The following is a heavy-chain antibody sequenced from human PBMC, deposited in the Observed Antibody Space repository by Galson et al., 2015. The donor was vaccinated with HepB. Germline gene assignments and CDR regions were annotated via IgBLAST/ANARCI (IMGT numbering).Heavy chain of an antibody. V-gene: IGHV3-11*06. D-gene: IGHD5-12*01. Sequence: SLRLSCAASGFSFSDFYMTWIRQAPGKGLEWVSYISSDSSYTNYADSVTGRFSISRDNARHSLYLQMNALRAEDTAVYYCARVSGSGLLENWGQGTLVAVSA. CDR3: ARVSGSGLLEN. CDR1: GFSFSDFY. J-gene: IGHJ1*01. CDR2: ISSDSSYT.